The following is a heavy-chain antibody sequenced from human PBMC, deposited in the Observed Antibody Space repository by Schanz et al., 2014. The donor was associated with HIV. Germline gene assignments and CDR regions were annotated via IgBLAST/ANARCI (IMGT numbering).Heavy chain of an antibody. J-gene: IGHJ6*02. CDR3: TRAYCGADCSRFYYYGTDV. CDR2: IVPIFGTT. Sequence: QVQLVQSGAEVKKPGSSVKVSCKTLGGTFRTYAVSWVRQAPGQGLEWMGGIVPIFGTTNYAQRFQGRVXXXADESTSTAYMELSGLRSEDTAVYYCTRAYCGADCSRFYYYGTDVWGQGTTVTVSS. D-gene: IGHD2-21*02. V-gene: IGHV1-69*01. CDR1: GGTFRTYA.